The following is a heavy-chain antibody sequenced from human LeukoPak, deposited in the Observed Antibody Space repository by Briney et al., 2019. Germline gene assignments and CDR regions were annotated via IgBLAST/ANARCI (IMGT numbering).Heavy chain of an antibody. Sequence: PSETLSLTCAVYGGSFSGYYWSWIRQPPGKGLEWIGQINHSGSTNYNPSLKSRVTISVDTSKNQFSLKLTSVTAADTAVYYCARLYTSGIKYDYWGQGTLVTVSS. D-gene: IGHD3-3*02. CDR3: ARLYTSGIKYDY. CDR2: INHSGST. J-gene: IGHJ4*02. CDR1: GGSFSGYY. V-gene: IGHV4-34*01.